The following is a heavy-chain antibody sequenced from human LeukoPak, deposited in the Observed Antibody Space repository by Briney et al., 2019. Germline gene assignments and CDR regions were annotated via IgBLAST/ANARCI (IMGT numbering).Heavy chain of an antibody. D-gene: IGHD3-22*01. CDR1: GGSFSGYY. CDR3: ARAKGYYGSSGYFDY. Sequence: PSETLSLTCAVYGGSFSGYYWSWTRQPPGKGLEWIGEINHSGSTNYNPSLKSRVTISVDTSKNQFSLKLSSVTAADTAVYYCARAKGYYGSSGYFDYWGQGTLVTVSS. V-gene: IGHV4-34*01. CDR2: INHSGST. J-gene: IGHJ4*02.